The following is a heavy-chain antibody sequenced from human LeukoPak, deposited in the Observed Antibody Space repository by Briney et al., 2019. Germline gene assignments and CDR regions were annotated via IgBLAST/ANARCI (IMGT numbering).Heavy chain of an antibody. D-gene: IGHD3-10*01. V-gene: IGHV1-8*01. CDR1: GYTFTSYD. Sequence: GASVKVSCKASGYTFTSYDINWVRQATGQGLEWMGWMNPNSGNTGYAQKFQGRVTMTRNTSISTAYMELSSLRSEDTAVYYCARVSAGSGSYSAEYFQHWGESTLVTVST. J-gene: IGHJ1*01. CDR2: MNPNSGNT. CDR3: ARVSAGSGSYSAEYFQH.